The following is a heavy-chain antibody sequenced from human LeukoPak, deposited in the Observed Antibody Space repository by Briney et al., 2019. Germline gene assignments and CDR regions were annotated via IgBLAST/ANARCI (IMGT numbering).Heavy chain of an antibody. CDR3: ARGLPYVS. CDR2: IKHSGST. Sequence: PSETLSFNAAVYGGSFSGNYWGWLRPRPGHGLEWIGEIKHSGSTNANPSLKSRVTISVDTSKNQISLKLSSVTAADTAVYYCARGLPYVSWGQGTLVTVSS. J-gene: IGHJ4*02. D-gene: IGHD3-16*01. V-gene: IGHV4-34*01. CDR1: GGSFSGNY.